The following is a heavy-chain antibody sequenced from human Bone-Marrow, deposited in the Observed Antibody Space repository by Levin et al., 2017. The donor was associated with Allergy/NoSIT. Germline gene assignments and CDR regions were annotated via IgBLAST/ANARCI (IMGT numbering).Heavy chain of an antibody. CDR1: GYTLTELS. J-gene: IGHJ6*02. D-gene: IGHD4-17*01. Sequence: GGSLRLSCKVSGYTLTELSIHWVRQAPGKGLEWMGNFDPEDGETIFAQKFQGRFTMTEDTSTDTMYMELSSLISEDTAVYYCATDPSGETYPSVGMDVWGQGTTVTVSS. CDR3: ATDPSGETYPSVGMDV. V-gene: IGHV1-24*01. CDR2: FDPEDGET.